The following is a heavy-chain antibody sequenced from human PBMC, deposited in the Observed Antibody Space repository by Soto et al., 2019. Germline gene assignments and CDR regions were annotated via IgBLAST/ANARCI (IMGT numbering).Heavy chain of an antibody. CDR2: ISGSGGST. J-gene: IGHJ2*01. CDR3: AKDGSTGLLWYFDL. D-gene: IGHD1-26*01. V-gene: IGHV3-23*01. Sequence: EVQLLESGGGLVQPGGSLRLSCAASGFTFSSYAMSWVRQAPGKGLEWVSAISGSGGSTSYADSVKGRFTISRDNSKNTLYLQMISLRAEDSAVYYCAKDGSTGLLWYFDLWGRGTLVTVSP. CDR1: GFTFSSYA.